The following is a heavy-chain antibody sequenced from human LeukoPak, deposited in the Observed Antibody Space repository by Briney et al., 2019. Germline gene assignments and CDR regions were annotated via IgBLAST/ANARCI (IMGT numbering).Heavy chain of an antibody. CDR3: AKDPGATVVTGGLWDY. Sequence: PGGSLRLSCAASGFTFSSYAMSWVRQAPGKGLEWVSAISGSGGSTYYADSVKGRFTISRDNSKNTLYLQMNSLRAEDTAVYYCAKDPGATVVTGGLWDYWGQGTLVTVSS. CDR1: GFTFSSYA. CDR2: ISGSGGST. V-gene: IGHV3-23*01. D-gene: IGHD4-17*01. J-gene: IGHJ4*02.